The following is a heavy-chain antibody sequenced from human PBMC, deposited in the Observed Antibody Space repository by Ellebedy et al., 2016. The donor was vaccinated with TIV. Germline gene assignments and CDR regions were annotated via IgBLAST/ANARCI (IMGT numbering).Heavy chain of an antibody. CDR2: IYSNGRT. V-gene: IGHV3-53*01. Sequence: GGSLRLSCAVSGFTVSSNYISWVRQAPGKGLEWVSIIYSNGRTYYADSVKGLFTISRDISKDTVYLQMNSLRPEDTAVFYCARVDLGLAFDYWGQGTPVTVSS. D-gene: IGHD3/OR15-3a*01. CDR1: GFTVSSNY. CDR3: ARVDLGLAFDY. J-gene: IGHJ4*02.